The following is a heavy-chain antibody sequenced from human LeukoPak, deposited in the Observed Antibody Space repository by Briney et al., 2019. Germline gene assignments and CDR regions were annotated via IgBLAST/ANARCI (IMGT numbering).Heavy chain of an antibody. CDR2: ISSSSSYI. Sequence: NPGGSLRLSCAASGFTFSKYSMNWVRQAPGMGLEWVSSISSSSSYIYYANSVKGRFTISRDNAKNSLYLQMNSLRAEDTAVYYCARGVRRLPFDYWGQGTLVTVSS. J-gene: IGHJ4*02. D-gene: IGHD6-25*01. V-gene: IGHV3-21*01. CDR1: GFTFSKYS. CDR3: ARGVRRLPFDY.